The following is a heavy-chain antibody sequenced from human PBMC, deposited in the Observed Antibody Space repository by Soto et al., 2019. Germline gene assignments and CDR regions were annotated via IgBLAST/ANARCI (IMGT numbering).Heavy chain of an antibody. CDR1: GYTFTGYY. V-gene: IGHV1-2*04. D-gene: IGHD2-21*01. J-gene: IGHJ6*02. Sequence: GASVKVSCKASGYTFTGYYMHWVRQAPGQGLEWMGWINPNSGGTNYAQKFQGWVTMTRDTSISTAYMELSRLRSDDTAVYYCARVGVSSYCGGECYSSEYDYGMDVWG. CDR2: INPNSGGT. CDR3: ARVGVSSYCGGECYSSEYDYGMDV.